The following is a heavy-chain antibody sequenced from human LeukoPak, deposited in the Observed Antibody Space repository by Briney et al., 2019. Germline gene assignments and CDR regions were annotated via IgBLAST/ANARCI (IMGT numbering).Heavy chain of an antibody. D-gene: IGHD3-22*01. CDR1: GYTFTSYG. J-gene: IGHJ5*02. V-gene: IGHV1-18*01. CDR3: ARDNVVIGWFDP. CDR2: ISAYNGNT. Sequence: ASVKVSCKASGYTFTSYGISWVRQAPGQGLEWMGWISAYNGNTNYAQKLQGRVTMTTDTSTSTAYMELRGLRSDDTAVYYCARDNVVIGWFDPWGQGTLVTVSS.